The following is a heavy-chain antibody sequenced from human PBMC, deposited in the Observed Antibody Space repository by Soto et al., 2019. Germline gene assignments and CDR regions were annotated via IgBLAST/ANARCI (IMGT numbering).Heavy chain of an antibody. V-gene: IGHV4-59*08. CDR1: GGSISSYY. CDR3: ARHVVPAANYFAY. CDR2: IYYSGST. Sequence: PSETLSLTCTVSGGSISSYYWRWIRQPPGKGLEWIGYIYYSGSTNYNPSLKSRVTISVDTSKNQFSLKLSSVTVADTAVYYCARHVVPAANYFAYWGQGTLVTVSS. D-gene: IGHD2-2*01. J-gene: IGHJ4*02.